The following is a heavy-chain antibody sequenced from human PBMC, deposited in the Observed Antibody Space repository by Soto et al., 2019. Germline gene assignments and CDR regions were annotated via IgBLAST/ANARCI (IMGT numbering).Heavy chain of an antibody. CDR3: ARAGPYDSSGYYYGSDY. CDR2: IIPIFGTA. Sequence: QVQLVQSGAEVKKPGSSVKVSCKASGGTFSSYAISWVRQAPGQGLEWMGGIIPIFGTANYAQKFQGRVTITADESTSTAYMELRSLRSEDTAVYYGARAGPYDSSGYYYGSDYWGQGTLVTVSS. V-gene: IGHV1-69*01. CDR1: GGTFSSYA. J-gene: IGHJ4*02. D-gene: IGHD3-22*01.